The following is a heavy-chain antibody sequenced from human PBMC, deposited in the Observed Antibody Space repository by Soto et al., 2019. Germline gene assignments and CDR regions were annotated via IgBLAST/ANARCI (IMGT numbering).Heavy chain of an antibody. Sequence: PGGSLSLSCAASGFPFTKALMTWVRQAPGKGLEWVGRIRSKTSSETREYAAPVKGRFTISRDDSKNMLYMEMNSLKIEDTGVHYCTTDGFTGIGGMWGQGTMVTVSS. CDR1: GFPFTKAL. CDR3: TTDGFTGIGGM. V-gene: IGHV3-15*01. D-gene: IGHD1-26*01. CDR2: IRSKTSSETR. J-gene: IGHJ3*01.